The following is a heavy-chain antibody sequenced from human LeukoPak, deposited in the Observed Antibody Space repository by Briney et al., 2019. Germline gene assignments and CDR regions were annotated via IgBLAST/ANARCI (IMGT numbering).Heavy chain of an antibody. CDR2: INPTGGST. CDR3: AREATTSMVRGLKNNYGMDV. Sequence: ASVKVSCKASGYTFTGYHLHWVRQAPGQGLEWVGMINPTGGSTTYAQRFQGRVTMSSDTSTSTVYMDLGSLGSEDTAVYYCAREATTSMVRGLKNNYGMDVWGQGTTVTVSS. D-gene: IGHD3-10*01. CDR1: GYTFTGYH. J-gene: IGHJ6*02. V-gene: IGHV1-46*01.